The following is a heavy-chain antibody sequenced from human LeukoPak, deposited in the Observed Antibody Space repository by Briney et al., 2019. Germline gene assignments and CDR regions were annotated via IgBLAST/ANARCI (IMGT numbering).Heavy chain of an antibody. V-gene: IGHV3-53*04. CDR3: ARAPGSVAATHYYYGMDV. J-gene: IGHJ6*02. D-gene: IGHD2-15*01. Sequence: PGGSLRPSCAASGFTVSSNHMSWGRQAPGKGLEWVSVIYSGGSTYYADSVKGRFTISRHNSKNTLYLQMNSLRAEDTAVYYCARAPGSVAATHYYYGMDVWGQGTTVTVSS. CDR2: IYSGGST. CDR1: GFTVSSNH.